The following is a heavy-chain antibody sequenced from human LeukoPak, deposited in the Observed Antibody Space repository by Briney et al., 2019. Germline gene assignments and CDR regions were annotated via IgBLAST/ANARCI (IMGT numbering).Heavy chain of an antibody. CDR2: IYYGGST. J-gene: IGHJ3*01. V-gene: IGHV4-30-4*08. Sequence: PSETLSLTCTVSGGSISSGDYYWSWIRQPPGKGMEWIGYIYYGGSTYYNPSLKSRVTISVDTSKNQFSLKLSSVTAADTAVYYCARDQKYYYDSSGNFWGQGTMVTVSS. D-gene: IGHD3-22*01. CDR3: ARDQKYYYDSSGNF. CDR1: GGSISSGDYY.